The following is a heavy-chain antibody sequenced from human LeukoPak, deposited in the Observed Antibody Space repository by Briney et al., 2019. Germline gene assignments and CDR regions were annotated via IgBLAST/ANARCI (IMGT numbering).Heavy chain of an antibody. D-gene: IGHD1-26*01. CDR1: GDSISSSSYY. Sequence: SETLSLTCTVSGDSISSSSYYWGWIRQPPGKGLEWIGTMYYSGNTYYNPSLKSRVTISGDTSNNQVSLRLSSVTAADTAVYYCAKGGTYGGGADYWGQGTLVTVSS. J-gene: IGHJ4*02. CDR3: AKGGTYGGGADY. CDR2: MYYSGNT. V-gene: IGHV4-39*07.